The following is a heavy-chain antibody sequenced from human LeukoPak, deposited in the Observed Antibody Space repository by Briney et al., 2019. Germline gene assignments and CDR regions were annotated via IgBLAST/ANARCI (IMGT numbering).Heavy chain of an antibody. V-gene: IGHV4-4*07. CDR2: IYTSGST. CDR1: GGSISSYY. CDR3: ARGIFYASSGPQTDY. Sequence: PSETLSLTCTVSGGSISSYYWSWIRQAAGKGLEWIGRIYTSGSTNYNPSLKSRVTMSVDTSKNQFSLKLSSVTAADTAVYYCARGIFYASSGPQTDYWGQGTLVTVSS. D-gene: IGHD3-22*01. J-gene: IGHJ4*02.